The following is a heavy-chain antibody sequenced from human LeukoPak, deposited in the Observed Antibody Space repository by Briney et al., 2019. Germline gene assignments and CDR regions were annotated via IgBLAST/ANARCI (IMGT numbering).Heavy chain of an antibody. CDR2: ISGSGGST. V-gene: IGHV3-23*01. J-gene: IGHJ6*02. D-gene: IGHD3-3*01. Sequence: PGGSLRLSCAASGFTFSSYSMNWVRQAPGKGLEWVSAISGSGGSTYYADSVKGRFTISRDNSKNTLYLQMNSLRAEDTAVYYCAKDRPDDFWSGYLNHYYYYGMDVWGQGTTVTVSS. CDR1: GFTFSSYS. CDR3: AKDRPDDFWSGYLNHYYYYGMDV.